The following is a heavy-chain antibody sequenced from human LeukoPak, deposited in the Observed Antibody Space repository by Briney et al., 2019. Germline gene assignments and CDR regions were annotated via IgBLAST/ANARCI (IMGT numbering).Heavy chain of an antibody. Sequence: ASVKVSCKASGGTFSSYAISWVRQAPGQGLEWMGGIIPIFGTANYAQKFQGRVTITTDESTSTAYMELSSLRSEDTAVYYCARAPIAAAKFDPWGQRTLVTVSS. D-gene: IGHD6-13*01. CDR3: ARAPIAAAKFDP. J-gene: IGHJ5*02. CDR1: GGTFSSYA. V-gene: IGHV1-69*05. CDR2: IIPIFGTA.